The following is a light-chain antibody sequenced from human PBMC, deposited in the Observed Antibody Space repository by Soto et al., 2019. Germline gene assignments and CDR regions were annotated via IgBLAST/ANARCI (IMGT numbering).Light chain of an antibody. CDR3: HHYGNSPPNT. V-gene: IGKV3-20*01. CDR2: GAS. J-gene: IGKJ2*01. CDR1: QSVSSNY. Sequence: EIVLTQSPGTLSLSPGARATLSCRASQSVSSNYLAWYQQRPGQAPRVLIYGASSRATGIPDRFSGSGSGTDFTLAISTLEPEDFAVYFCHHYGNSPPNTFGQGTKVEIK.